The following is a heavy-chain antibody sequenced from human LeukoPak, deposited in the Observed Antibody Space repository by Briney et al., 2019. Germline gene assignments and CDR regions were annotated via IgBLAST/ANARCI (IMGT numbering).Heavy chain of an antibody. D-gene: IGHD3-10*01. J-gene: IGHJ5*02. CDR3: AQSLGASTWFGNWFDP. Sequence: SETLSLTCTVSGVSISSTSYCGGWIRQPPGKGLEWIGSIYYSGRTYYNPSLKSRLTISVDTPKNQFSLKLSSVTAADTAVYYCAQSLGASTWFGNWFDPWGQGTLVTVSS. CDR1: GVSISSTSYC. V-gene: IGHV4-39*01. CDR2: IYYSGRT.